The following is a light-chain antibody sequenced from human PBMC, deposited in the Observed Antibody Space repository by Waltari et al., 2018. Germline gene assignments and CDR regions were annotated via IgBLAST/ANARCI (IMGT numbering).Light chain of an antibody. J-gene: IGLJ3*02. CDR1: SGHSSNV. Sequence: QLVLTQSPSASASLGASVKLTCTLSSGHSSNVIAWLQQQPEKGPRYLMTVNSDGSHSKGDEIPDRCSGSSSGTERYLTISSLQSEDEADYYCQTGGHGTWVFGGGTKLTVL. CDR3: QTGGHGTWV. V-gene: IGLV4-69*01. CDR2: VNSDGSH.